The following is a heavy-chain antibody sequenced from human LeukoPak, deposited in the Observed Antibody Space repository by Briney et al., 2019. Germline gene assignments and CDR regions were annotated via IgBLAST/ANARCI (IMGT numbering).Heavy chain of an antibody. CDR1: GFTFSSYW. V-gene: IGHV3-74*01. CDR2: VSSNGGYT. Sequence: PGGSLRLSCRASGFTFSSYWMHWVRQAPGKGLVWVSRVSSNGGYTNYADSVKGRFTISRDNARNTLYLQMNSLRAEDTAVYYCARAQDSYNVLYFERWGQGTLVTVSS. J-gene: IGHJ4*02. CDR3: ARAQDSYNVLYFER. D-gene: IGHD5-24*01.